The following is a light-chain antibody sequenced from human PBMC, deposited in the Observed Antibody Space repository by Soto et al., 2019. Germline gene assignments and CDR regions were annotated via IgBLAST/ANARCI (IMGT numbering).Light chain of an antibody. Sequence: EIVLTQSPATLSLSPGERATLSCRASQSVGSFLAWYQQKSGQTPRLLIYDASNRVTGIPARFSGSGSVTDFTLTISSLAPEDFAVYYCQHRANWLGTFGPGTKVDMK. CDR1: QSVGSF. CDR2: DAS. V-gene: IGKV3-11*01. CDR3: QHRANWLGT. J-gene: IGKJ3*01.